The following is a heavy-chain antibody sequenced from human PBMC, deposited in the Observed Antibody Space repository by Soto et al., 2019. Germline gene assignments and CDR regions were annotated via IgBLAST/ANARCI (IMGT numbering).Heavy chain of an antibody. J-gene: IGHJ4*02. D-gene: IGHD2-8*01. CDR2: IIVSHGRP. V-gene: IGHV1-3*01. Sequence: QVQLVQSGAEVKEPGASVKVSCKASGYTFTSHTRHWARQAPGQGLEWMGWIIVSHGRPRIAPQFQGRVTFTTDTSATTAYMELNSLTSEDTAVYFCAREPEDGVPGDFWGQGTLVVVSS. CDR1: GYTFTSHT. CDR3: AREPEDGVPGDF.